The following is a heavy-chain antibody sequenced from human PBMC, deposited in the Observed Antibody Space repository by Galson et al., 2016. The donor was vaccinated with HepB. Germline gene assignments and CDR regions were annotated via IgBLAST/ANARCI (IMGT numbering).Heavy chain of an antibody. Sequence: SLRLSCAASGFSFHRFGMHWVRQAPGKGLEWVAIIWYDGSKQYHKDPVQGRFSISRDNSKNTLYLEVNSLGAEDTAVYYCARLGPYHFDFWGQGTLVTVSS. CDR1: GFSFHRFG. J-gene: IGHJ4*02. CDR3: ARLGPYHFDF. D-gene: IGHD1-26*01. CDR2: IWYDGSKQ. V-gene: IGHV3-33*03.